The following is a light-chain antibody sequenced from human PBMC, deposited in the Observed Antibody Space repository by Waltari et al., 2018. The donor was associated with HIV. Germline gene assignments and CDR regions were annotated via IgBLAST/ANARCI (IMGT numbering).Light chain of an antibody. J-gene: IGLJ2*01. V-gene: IGLV2-8*01. CDR3: SSYAGSNNFGV. Sequence: QPALNQPPSASGSPGQSVTISCTGTSSAVGGYKYVPWYQQHPGKAPKLMIYEVSKRPSGVPDRFSGSKSGNTASLTVSGLQAEDEADYYCSSYAGSNNFGVFGGGTKVTVL. CDR2: EVS. CDR1: SSAVGGYKY.